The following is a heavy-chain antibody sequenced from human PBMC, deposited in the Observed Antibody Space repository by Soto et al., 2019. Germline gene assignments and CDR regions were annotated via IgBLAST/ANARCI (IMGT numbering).Heavy chain of an antibody. CDR1: GYTFTSYA. V-gene: IGHV1-3*01. CDR2: IDAGNGNT. J-gene: IGHJ2*01. D-gene: IGHD1-26*01. Sequence: ASVKVSCKASGYTFTSYAMHWVRQAPGQRLEWMGWIDAGNGNTKYSQKFQGRVTITRDTSASTAYMELSSLRSEDTAVYYCARGGSLYWYFDLWGRGTLVTVSS. CDR3: ARGGSLYWYFDL.